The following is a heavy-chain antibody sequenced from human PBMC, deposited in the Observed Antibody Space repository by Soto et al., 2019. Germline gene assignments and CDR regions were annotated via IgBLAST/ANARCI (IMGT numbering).Heavy chain of an antibody. D-gene: IGHD6-19*01. CDR3: GVYSSGWYYYGMDV. V-gene: IGHV1-18*01. CDR1: GYTFTSYG. Sequence: QVQLVQSGAEVKKPGASVKVSCKASGYTFTSYGISWVRQAPGQGLEWMGWISAYNGNTNYAQKLQGRVTMTTDTPTSTAYMELRSLRSDDTAVYYCGVYSSGWYYYGMDVWGQGTTVTVSS. J-gene: IGHJ6*02. CDR2: ISAYNGNT.